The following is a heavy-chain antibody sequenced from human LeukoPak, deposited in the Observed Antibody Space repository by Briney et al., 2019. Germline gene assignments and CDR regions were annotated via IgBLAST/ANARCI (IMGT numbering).Heavy chain of an antibody. CDR2: ISGSGGST. CDR1: GFTFSSYA. V-gene: IGHV3-23*01. CDR3: AKDTYDSSGYCHFDY. J-gene: IGHJ4*02. D-gene: IGHD3-22*01. Sequence: GGSLRLSCAASGFTFSSYAMSWVRQAPGKGLEWVSAISGSGGSTYYADSVKGRFAISRDNSKNTLYLQMSSLRAEDTAVNYCAKDTYDSSGYCHFDYWGQGTLVTVSS.